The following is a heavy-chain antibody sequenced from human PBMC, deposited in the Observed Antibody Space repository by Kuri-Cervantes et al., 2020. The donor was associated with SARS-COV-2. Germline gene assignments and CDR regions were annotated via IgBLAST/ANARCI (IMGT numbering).Heavy chain of an antibody. CDR2: IKQDGSEK. CDR1: GSTFSSYW. D-gene: IGHD3-10*01. Sequence: GGSLRLSCAASGSTFSSYWMSWVRQAPGKGLEWVANIKQDGSEKYYVDSVKGRFTISRDNAKNSLYLQMNSLRAEDTAVYYCARDRSFTPDYWGQGTLVTVSS. V-gene: IGHV3-7*01. CDR3: ARDRSFTPDY. J-gene: IGHJ4*02.